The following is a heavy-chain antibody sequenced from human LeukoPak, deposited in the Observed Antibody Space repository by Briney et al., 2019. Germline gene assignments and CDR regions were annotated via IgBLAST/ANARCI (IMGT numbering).Heavy chain of an antibody. CDR1: GGSISSYY. CDR2: IYYSGNT. CDR3: ARAGSDYYGSGSYYPFDP. Sequence: KPSETLSLTCTVSGGSISSYYWSWIRQPPGKGLEWVGYIYYSGNTNYNPSLKSRVTISVDTSNNQFSLKLSSVTAADTAVYYCARAGSDYYGSGSYYPFDPWGQGTLVTVSS. D-gene: IGHD3-10*01. J-gene: IGHJ5*02. V-gene: IGHV4-59*01.